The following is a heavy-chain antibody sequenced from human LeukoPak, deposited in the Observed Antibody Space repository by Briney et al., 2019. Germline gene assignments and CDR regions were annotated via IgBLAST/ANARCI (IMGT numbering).Heavy chain of an antibody. CDR1: GFTFSDYY. J-gene: IGHJ4*02. CDR3: AKTTTRNYYDSSGTPFDS. CDR2: ISTSGTNI. D-gene: IGHD3-22*01. V-gene: IGHV3-11*01. Sequence: GGSLRLSCAASGFTFSDYYISWIRQAPGRGLEWVSYISTSGTNIYYADSVKGRFTISRDNAKNLLFLQMNSLRAEDTAVYYCAKTTTRNYYDSSGTPFDSWGQGTLVTVSS.